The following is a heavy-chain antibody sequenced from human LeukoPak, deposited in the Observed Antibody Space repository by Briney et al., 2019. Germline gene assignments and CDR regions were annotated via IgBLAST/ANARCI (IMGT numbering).Heavy chain of an antibody. CDR1: GFTFNNFA. CDR3: AELGITMIGGV. CDR2: ISGSGGSTI. Sequence: GGSLRLSCAASGFTFNNFAMSWVRQAPGKGLEWVSAISGSGGSTIYYADSVKGRFTISRDNAKNSLYLQMNSLRAEDTAVYYCAELGITMIGGVWGKGTTVTISS. J-gene: IGHJ6*04. V-gene: IGHV3-23*01. D-gene: IGHD3-10*02.